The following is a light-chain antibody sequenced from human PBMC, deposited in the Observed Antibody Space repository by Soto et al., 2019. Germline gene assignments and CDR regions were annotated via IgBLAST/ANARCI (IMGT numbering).Light chain of an antibody. CDR3: SSYTSSSTLV. Sequence: QSVLTQPASVSGSPGQSITISCTGTSSYVGAYNYVSWYQHHPGKAPKLMIYEVNNRPSGVSHRFSGSKSGNTASLTISGLQAEDEAEYYCSSYTSSSTLVFGGGTKLTVL. CDR2: EVN. J-gene: IGLJ2*01. CDR1: SSYVGAYNY. V-gene: IGLV2-14*01.